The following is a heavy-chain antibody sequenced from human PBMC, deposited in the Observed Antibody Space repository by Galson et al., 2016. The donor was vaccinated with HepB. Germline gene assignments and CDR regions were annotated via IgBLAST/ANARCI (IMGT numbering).Heavy chain of an antibody. D-gene: IGHD4/OR15-4a*01. J-gene: IGHJ3*02. CDR2: ILFDGSYR. CDR1: GFTFSNYA. CDR3: AQMLTGDMDDAFDI. Sequence: SLRLSCAASGFTFSNYAMNWVRQAPGKGLEWVAMILFDGSYRYYAESVRGRFTISRDNSENTLYLQMDSLRADDTAVYYCAQMLTGDMDDAFDIWGRETTVAVSS. V-gene: IGHV3-30*03.